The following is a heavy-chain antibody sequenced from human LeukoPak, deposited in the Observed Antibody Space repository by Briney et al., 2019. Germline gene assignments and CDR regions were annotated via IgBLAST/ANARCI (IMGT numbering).Heavy chain of an antibody. D-gene: IGHD3-10*01. CDR3: TTDLLLWFGEYDPDDYYYGMDV. CDR2: IKSKTDGGTT. Sequence: PGGSLRLSCAASGFTFSNAWMSWVRQAPGKGLEWVGRIKSKTDGGTTDYAAPVKGRFTISRDDSKNTLYLQMNSLKTEDTAVYYCTTDLLLWFGEYDPDDYYYGMDVWGQGTTVTVSS. J-gene: IGHJ6*02. V-gene: IGHV3-15*01. CDR1: GFTFSNAW.